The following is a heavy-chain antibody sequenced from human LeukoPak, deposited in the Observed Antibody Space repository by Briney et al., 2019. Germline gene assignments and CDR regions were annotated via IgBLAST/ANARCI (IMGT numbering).Heavy chain of an antibody. CDR1: GFTFSSYE. J-gene: IGHJ4*02. CDR3: ARDSPYGQLDY. CDR2: ISSSGSTI. V-gene: IGHV3-48*03. D-gene: IGHD4-17*01. Sequence: PGGSLRLSCAASGFTFSSYEMNWVRQAPGKGLEWVSYISSSGSTIYYADPVKGRFTISRDNAKKSLYLQMNSLRAEDTAVYYCARDSPYGQLDYWGQGTLVTVSS.